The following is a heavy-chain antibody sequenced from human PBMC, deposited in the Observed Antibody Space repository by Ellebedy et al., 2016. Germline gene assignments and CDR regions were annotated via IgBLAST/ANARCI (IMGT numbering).Heavy chain of an antibody. CDR2: IYYSGST. Sequence: SETLSLTCTVSGGSISSGGYYWSWIRQHPGKGLEWIGYIYYSGSTYYNPSLKSRVTISVDTSKNQFSLKLSSVTAADTAVYYCARGEVRVAVAGTLDYWGQGTLVTVSS. J-gene: IGHJ4*02. CDR3: ARGEVRVAVAGTLDY. CDR1: GGSISSGGYY. V-gene: IGHV4-31*03. D-gene: IGHD6-19*01.